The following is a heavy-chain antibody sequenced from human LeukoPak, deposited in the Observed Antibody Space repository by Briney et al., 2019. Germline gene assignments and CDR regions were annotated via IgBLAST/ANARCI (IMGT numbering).Heavy chain of an antibody. Sequence: GGSLRLSCAASGFTFSNYGIHWVRQAPGKGLEWLAVISYDGSNKNYADSVKGRFTISRDNSKNTLYLQMNSLRREDTAVYYCARERCSSTTCNLDYWGQGTLVTVSS. J-gene: IGHJ4*02. CDR3: ARERCSSTTCNLDY. CDR1: GFTFSNYG. V-gene: IGHV3-30-3*01. CDR2: ISYDGSNK. D-gene: IGHD2-2*01.